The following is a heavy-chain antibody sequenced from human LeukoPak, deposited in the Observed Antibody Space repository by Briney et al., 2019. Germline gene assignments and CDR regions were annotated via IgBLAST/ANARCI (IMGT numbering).Heavy chain of an antibody. D-gene: IGHD2-15*01. V-gene: IGHV3-53*01. CDR3: ARVGVAVRLDAFDI. CDR2: IFSGAST. Sequence: PGGSLRLSCAASGFTVSSNYMSWVRQAPGKGLEWVSIIFSGASTYYADSVKGRFTISRDNSKNTLYLQMNSLRAEDTAVYYCARVGVAVRLDAFDIWGQGTMVTVSS. CDR1: GFTVSSNY. J-gene: IGHJ3*02.